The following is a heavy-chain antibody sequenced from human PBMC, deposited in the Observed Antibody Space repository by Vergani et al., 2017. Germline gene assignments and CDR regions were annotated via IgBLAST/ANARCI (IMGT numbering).Heavy chain of an antibody. CDR1: ADSISSGSYY. J-gene: IGHJ4*02. CDR3: ARQRPGSGWSPGDFDD. D-gene: IGHD6-19*01. Sequence: QVQLPESGPGLVKPSQTLSLTCSVSADSISSGSYYWGWIRQPPGKSLEWIGSIYYSGLTYYNPSLKSRVAISVDTSKNQFSLKVTSVTAADTAVYYCARQRPGSGWSPGDFDDWGQGILVTVSS. CDR2: IYYSGLT. V-gene: IGHV4-39*01.